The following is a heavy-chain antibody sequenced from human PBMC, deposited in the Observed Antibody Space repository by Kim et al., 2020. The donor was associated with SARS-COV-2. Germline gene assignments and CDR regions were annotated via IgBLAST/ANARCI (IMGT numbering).Heavy chain of an antibody. CDR1: GFTFSSYA. J-gene: IGHJ5*02. V-gene: IGHV3-23*01. D-gene: IGHD3-16*01. CDR3: AKDLLHHAGTWGIELGGWWFDP. Sequence: GGSLRLSCAASGFTFSSYAMSWVRQAPGKGLEWVSAISGSGGSTYYADSVKGRFTISRDHSKNTLYLQMNSLRAEDTAVYYCAKDLLHHAGTWGIELGGWWFDPWGQGTLVTVSS. CDR2: ISGSGGST.